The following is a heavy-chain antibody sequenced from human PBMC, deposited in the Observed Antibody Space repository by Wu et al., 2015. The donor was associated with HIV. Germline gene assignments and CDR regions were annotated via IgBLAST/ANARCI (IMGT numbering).Heavy chain of an antibody. CDR3: ARVPTGVNWYFDL. CDR1: GFSFGTYS. V-gene: IGHV1-18*01. J-gene: IGHJ2*01. D-gene: IGHD7-27*01. Sequence: QARLVQSGAEIKKPGTSVKVSCQASGFSFGTYSFSWVRQGPGQRLEWMGWISAYNGNTNYAQKLQGRVTMTTDTSTSTAYMELRSLRSDDTAVYYCARVPTGVNWYFDLWGRGTLVTVSS. CDR2: ISAYNGNT.